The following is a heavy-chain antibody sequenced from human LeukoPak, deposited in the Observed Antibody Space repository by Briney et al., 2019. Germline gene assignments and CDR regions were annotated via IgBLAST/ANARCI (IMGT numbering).Heavy chain of an antibody. CDR2: IYYSGST. CDR3: ARGRRRWLNTGYFQH. D-gene: IGHD5-24*01. V-gene: IGHV4-39*07. CDR1: GGSISSSSYY. J-gene: IGHJ1*01. Sequence: SETLSLTCTVSGGSISSSSYYWGWIRQPPGKGLEWIGSIYYSGSTNYNPSLKSRVTISVDTSKNQFSLKLSSVTAADTAVYYCARGRRRWLNTGYFQHWGQGTLVTVSS.